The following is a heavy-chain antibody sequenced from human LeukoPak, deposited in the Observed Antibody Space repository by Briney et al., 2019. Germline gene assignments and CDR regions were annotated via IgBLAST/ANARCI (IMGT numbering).Heavy chain of an antibody. J-gene: IGHJ4*02. D-gene: IGHD3-3*01. CDR2: IRYKVHGGTT. Sequence: GGSLRLSCTASGFNFGDYAMSWVRQAPGKGLEWVGFIRYKVHGGTTEYAASVKGRFTISRDDSKSIAYLQMNSLKSEDTAVYYCTRDGTPETIWSGYYIDYWGQGTLVTVSS. V-gene: IGHV3-49*04. CDR3: TRDGTPETIWSGYYIDY. CDR1: GFNFGDYA.